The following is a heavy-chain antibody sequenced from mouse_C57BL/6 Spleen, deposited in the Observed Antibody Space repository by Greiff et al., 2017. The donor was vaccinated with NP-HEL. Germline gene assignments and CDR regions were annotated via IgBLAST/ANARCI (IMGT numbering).Heavy chain of an antibody. CDR3: TKGGPLFDY. CDR2: IDPETGGT. Sequence: VQLQESGAELVRPGASVTLSCKASGYTFTDYEMHWVKQTPVHGLEWIGAIDPETGGTAYNQKFKGKAILTADKSSSTAYMELRSLTSEDSAVYYCTKGGPLFDYWGQGTTLTVSS. J-gene: IGHJ2*01. V-gene: IGHV1-15*01. CDR1: GYTFTDYE.